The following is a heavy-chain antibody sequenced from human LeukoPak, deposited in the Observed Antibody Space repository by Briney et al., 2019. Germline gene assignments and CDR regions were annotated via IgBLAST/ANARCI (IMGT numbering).Heavy chain of an antibody. V-gene: IGHV1-69*13. CDR2: LVPMFGTP. J-gene: IGHJ4*02. CDR1: GGIFSRYA. D-gene: IGHD3-9*01. CDR3: AADRGGEGGYFD. Sequence: SVKVSCKASGGIFSRYAISWVRQAPGQGLEWMGGLVPMFGTPNQAQKFQGRVTITADESTSTAYMELSSLRSEDTAVYYCAADRGGEGGYFDWGQGTLVTVSS.